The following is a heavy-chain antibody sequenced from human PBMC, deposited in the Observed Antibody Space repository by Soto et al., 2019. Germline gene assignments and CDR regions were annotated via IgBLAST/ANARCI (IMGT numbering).Heavy chain of an antibody. CDR2: VFHRGNT. J-gene: IGHJ3*02. CDR1: GGSINSTVSGGPDSPFY. V-gene: IGHV4-61*08. Sequence: QVQLQESGPGLVKPSETLSLTCTVSGGSINSTVSGGPDSPFYWSWIRQPPGKGLEWIGYVFHRGNTNYNPSLKNRVIISVDTSKNQFSLNLSSLTAADTAVYFCARRTWGVTDAFDIWGQGTMVTVSS. D-gene: IGHD2-21*02. CDR3: ARRTWGVTDAFDI.